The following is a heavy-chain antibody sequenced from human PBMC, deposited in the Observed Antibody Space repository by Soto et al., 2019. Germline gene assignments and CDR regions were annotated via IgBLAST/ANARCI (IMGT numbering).Heavy chain of an antibody. V-gene: IGHV5-10-1*01. Sequence: PGESLKISCQGSGYSFTSYWISWVRQMPGKGLEWMGRIDPSDSYTNYSPSFQGHVTISADKSISTAYLQWSSLKASDTAMYYCARRYSSTSPEYYYYGMDVWGQGTTVTVSS. J-gene: IGHJ6*02. CDR3: ARRYSSTSPEYYYYGMDV. D-gene: IGHD2-2*01. CDR2: IDPSDSYT. CDR1: GYSFTSYW.